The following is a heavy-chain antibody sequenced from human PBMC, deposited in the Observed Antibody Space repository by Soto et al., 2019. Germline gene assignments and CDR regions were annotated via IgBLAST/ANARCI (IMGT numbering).Heavy chain of an antibody. CDR2: ISGYNGNT. V-gene: IGHV1-18*01. Sequence: ASVKVSCKSSDNTFTHYGINWVRQAPGQGLEWMGWISGYNGNTKYAQKFQDRVTMTADTSTRAAFMEVRSLTSDDTGVYFCAATGGNYFGLDVWGQGTTVTVSS. CDR3: AATGGNYFGLDV. J-gene: IGHJ6*02. CDR1: DNTFTHYG. D-gene: IGHD2-8*02.